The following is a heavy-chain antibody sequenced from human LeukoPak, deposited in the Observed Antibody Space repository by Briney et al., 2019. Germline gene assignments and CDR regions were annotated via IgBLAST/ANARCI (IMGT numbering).Heavy chain of an antibody. D-gene: IGHD3-22*01. V-gene: IGHV4-59*01. CDR1: GGSISSYY. Sequence: SETLSLTCTVSGGSISSYYWSWIRQPPGKGLEWIGYIYYSGSTNYNPSLKSRVTISVDTSKNQFSLKLSSVTAADTAVYYCARVSSGYYPFDYWGQGTLVTVSS. CDR3: ARVSSGYYPFDY. CDR2: IYYSGST. J-gene: IGHJ4*02.